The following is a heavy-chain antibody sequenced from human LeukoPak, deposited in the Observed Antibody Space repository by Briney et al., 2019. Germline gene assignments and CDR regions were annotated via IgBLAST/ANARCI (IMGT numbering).Heavy chain of an antibody. D-gene: IGHD3-10*01. J-gene: IGHJ1*01. CDR1: GFVFGTYG. CDR3: ARPRVRGVQFFQH. CDR2: ISYDGSDT. V-gene: IGHV3-30*03. Sequence: GGSLRLSCAASGFVFGTYGMHWVRQAPGKGLEWVAIISYDGSDTYYADPVKGRFTISRDNSKNTLFLQMDSLRAEDTAVYYCARPRVRGVQFFQHWGQGTLVIVYS.